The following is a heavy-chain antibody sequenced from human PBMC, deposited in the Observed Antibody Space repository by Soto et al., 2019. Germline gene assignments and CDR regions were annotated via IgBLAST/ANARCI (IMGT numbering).Heavy chain of an antibody. J-gene: IGHJ6*02. CDR3: APTLELSAIAEDGMDV. Sequence: AHHCARSRGSSSTGGYSPGWNLEPPGKGLDWIGYIYHSGSTYYNPSLKSRVTISVDRSKNQFSLKLSSVTAADTAVYYCAPTLELSAIAEDGMDVWGRGTSVPVSS. CDR2: IYHSGST. CDR1: RGSSSTGGYS. D-gene: IGHD3-10*01. V-gene: IGHV4-30-2*01.